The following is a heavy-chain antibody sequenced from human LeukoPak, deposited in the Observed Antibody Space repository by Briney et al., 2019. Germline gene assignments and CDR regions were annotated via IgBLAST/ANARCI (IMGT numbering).Heavy chain of an antibody. CDR3: ASYYDSSGLYHFDY. CDR2: IYYSGST. D-gene: IGHD3-22*01. J-gene: IGHJ4*02. CDR1: GGSISSSSYY. Sequence: SETLSLTCTVSGGSISSSSYYWGWIRQPPGKGLEWIGSIYYSGSTYYNPSLKSRVTISVDTSKNQFSLKLSSVTAADTAVYYCASYYDSSGLYHFDYWGQGTLVTVSS. V-gene: IGHV4-39*07.